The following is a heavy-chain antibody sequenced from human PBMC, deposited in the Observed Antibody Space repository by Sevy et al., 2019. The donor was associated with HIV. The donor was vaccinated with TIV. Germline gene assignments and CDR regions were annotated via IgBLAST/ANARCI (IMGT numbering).Heavy chain of an antibody. J-gene: IGHJ4*02. V-gene: IGHV3-74*01. CDR1: GFPFSSHW. D-gene: IGHD3-22*01. CDR2: INSDDTSI. CDR3: ARGADYFDSSGANFEY. Sequence: GGSLRLSCEASGFPFSSHWMHWVRQGPGQGLVWVSGINSDDTSIPYADSVKGRFTISRDNVKNTLYLPMSSLRAEDTAVYYCARGADYFDSSGANFEYWGQGTLVTVSS.